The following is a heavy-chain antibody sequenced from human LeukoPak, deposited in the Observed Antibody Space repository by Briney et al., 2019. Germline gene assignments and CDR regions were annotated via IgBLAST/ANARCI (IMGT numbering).Heavy chain of an antibody. CDR2: IWYDGSNQ. V-gene: IGHV3-33*01. J-gene: IGHJ5*02. Sequence: PGGSLRLSCAASGFTFSTYGIHWVRQAPGKGLEWVAFIWYDGSNQYYADSVKGRFTISRDNSKNTLYLQMNSLRAEDTAVYYCARGETTARFDPWGQGTLVTVSS. D-gene: IGHD5-18*01. CDR3: ARGETTARFDP. CDR1: GFTFSTYG.